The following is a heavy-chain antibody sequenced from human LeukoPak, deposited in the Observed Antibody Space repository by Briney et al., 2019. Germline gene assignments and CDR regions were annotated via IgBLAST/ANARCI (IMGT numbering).Heavy chain of an antibody. Sequence: ASVKVSCKASGYTFTSYYMHWVRQAPGQGLEWMGIINPSGGSTSYAQEFQGRVTMTRDTSTSTVYMELSSLRSEDTAVYYSAREITIFGVAPFYWGQGTLVTVSS. CDR3: AREITIFGVAPFY. CDR1: GYTFTSYY. CDR2: INPSGGST. V-gene: IGHV1-46*01. J-gene: IGHJ4*02. D-gene: IGHD3-3*01.